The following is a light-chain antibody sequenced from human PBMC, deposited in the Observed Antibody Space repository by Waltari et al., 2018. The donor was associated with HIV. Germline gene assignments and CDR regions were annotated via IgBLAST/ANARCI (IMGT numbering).Light chain of an antibody. V-gene: IGLV6-57*01. J-gene: IGLJ3*02. CDR1: SASIGHNY. CDR3: QSYDRSIQV. CDR2: EDK. Sequence: NFMLTQPHSVSESPGQTVTLPCTRRSASIGHNYVHWYQQRPGSSPIIVIYEDKQRPSGVPDRFSGSIGSSSNSASLTISGLKTEDEGDYYCQSYDRSIQVFGGGTKLTVL.